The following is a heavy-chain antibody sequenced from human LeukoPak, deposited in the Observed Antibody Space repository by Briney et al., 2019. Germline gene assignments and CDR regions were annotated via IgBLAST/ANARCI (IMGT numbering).Heavy chain of an antibody. CDR3: ARSFRVGAVYYYYYMDV. Sequence: SETLSLTCTVSGYSISSGYYWGWIRQPPGMGLEWIGSIYHSGSTYYNPSLKSRVTISVDTSKNQFSLKLSSVTAADTAVYYCARSFRVGAVYYYYYMDVWGKGTTVTVSS. D-gene: IGHD1-26*01. CDR2: IYHSGST. J-gene: IGHJ6*03. CDR1: GYSISSGYY. V-gene: IGHV4-38-2*02.